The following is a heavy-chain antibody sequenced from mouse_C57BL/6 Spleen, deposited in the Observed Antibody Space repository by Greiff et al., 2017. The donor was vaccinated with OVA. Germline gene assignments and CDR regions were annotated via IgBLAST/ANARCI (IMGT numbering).Heavy chain of an antibody. D-gene: IGHD2-3*01. J-gene: IGHJ2*01. CDR3: ARHFYDGSYYFDY. CDR2: ISSGGSYT. Sequence: EVQLVESGGDLVKPGGSLKLSCAASGFTFSSYGMSWVRQTPDKRLEWVATISSGGSYTYYPDSVKGRFTISRDNAKNTLYLQMSSLKSEDTAMYYCARHFYDGSYYFDYWGQGTTLTVSS. CDR1: GFTFSSYG. V-gene: IGHV5-6*01.